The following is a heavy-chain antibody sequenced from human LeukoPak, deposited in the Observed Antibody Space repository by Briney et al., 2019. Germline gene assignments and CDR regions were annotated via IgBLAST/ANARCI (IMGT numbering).Heavy chain of an antibody. CDR2: IYYSGST. V-gene: IGHV4-39*01. J-gene: IGHJ5*02. CDR3: ARHGDDYGDLLDP. D-gene: IGHD4-17*01. CDR1: GGSISSSSYY. Sequence: SETLSLTCTVSGGSISSSSYYWGWIRQPPGKGLEWIGSIYYSGSTYYNPSLKSRVTISVDTSKNQFSLKLSSVTAADTAVYYCARHGDDYGDLLDPWGQGTLVTVSS.